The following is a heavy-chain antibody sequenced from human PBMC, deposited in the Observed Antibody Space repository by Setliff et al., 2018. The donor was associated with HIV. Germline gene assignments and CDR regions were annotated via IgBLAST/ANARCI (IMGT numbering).Heavy chain of an antibody. CDR2: IYYSGNS. V-gene: IGHV4-30-4*08. D-gene: IGHD3-10*01. CDR1: GASMSSGDYY. CDR3: AREVNIPVRGITDDAFDI. J-gene: IGHJ3*02. Sequence: SETLSLTCAVSGASMSSGDYYWSWIRQPPGKGLEWIGYIYYSGNSYYNPSLKSRVTLSVDTSKNQFSLKVNSVTAADTAVYYCAREVNIPVRGITDDAFDIWGQGTMVTVSS.